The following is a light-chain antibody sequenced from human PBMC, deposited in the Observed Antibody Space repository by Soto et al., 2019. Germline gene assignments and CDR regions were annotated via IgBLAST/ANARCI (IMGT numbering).Light chain of an antibody. CDR2: DAS. V-gene: IGKV3-11*01. J-gene: IGKJ5*01. Sequence: EIVLTQSPATLSLSPGERATLSFRASHIISSYLASYQQKRGQAPGLLIYDASNRATGIPARFSGSGSGTDFTLSIISLETEDFAVYYCQQRSSWPLTFGGGTRLEI. CDR3: QQRSSWPLT. CDR1: HIISSY.